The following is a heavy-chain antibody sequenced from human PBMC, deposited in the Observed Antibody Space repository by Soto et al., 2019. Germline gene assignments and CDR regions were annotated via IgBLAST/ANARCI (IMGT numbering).Heavy chain of an antibody. V-gene: IGHV3-30-3*01. J-gene: IGHJ6*02. CDR3: TKEGSTRYYYGMDV. Sequence: GGSLRLSCAASGFTFSSYAMHWVRQAPGKGLEWVAVISYDGSNKYYADSVKGRFTISRDNSKNTLYLQMNSLRAEDTAVYYCTKEGSTRYYYGMDVWGQGTTVTVSS. CDR2: ISYDGSNK. CDR1: GFTFSSYA.